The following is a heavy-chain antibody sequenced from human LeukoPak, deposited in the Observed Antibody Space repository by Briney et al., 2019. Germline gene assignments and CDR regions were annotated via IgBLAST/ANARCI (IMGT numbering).Heavy chain of an antibody. D-gene: IGHD6-13*01. Sequence: GGSLRLSCAASGFTFGSYSMNWVRQAPGKGLEWVSYISSSSSTIYYADSVKGRFTISRDNAKNSLYLQMNSLRAEDTAVYYCARVGSSCLDYWGQGTLVTVSS. J-gene: IGHJ4*02. V-gene: IGHV3-48*04. CDR3: ARVGSSCLDY. CDR2: ISSSSSTI. CDR1: GFTFGSYS.